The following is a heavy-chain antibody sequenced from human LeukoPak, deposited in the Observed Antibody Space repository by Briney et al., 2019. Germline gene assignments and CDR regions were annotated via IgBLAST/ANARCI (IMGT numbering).Heavy chain of an antibody. CDR2: IYPGDSDT. Sequence: GESLKIPCKHSEYSFPNYCIGWVRQMPGKGLEWLGIIYPGDSDTRYSPYFQGQVTISADKSITTAYLQWSSLKASDTAIYYCARGRGYSYNYYYFDYWGQGTLVTVSS. D-gene: IGHD5-12*01. V-gene: IGHV5-51*01. CDR1: EYSFPNYC. J-gene: IGHJ4*02. CDR3: ARGRGYSYNYYYFDY.